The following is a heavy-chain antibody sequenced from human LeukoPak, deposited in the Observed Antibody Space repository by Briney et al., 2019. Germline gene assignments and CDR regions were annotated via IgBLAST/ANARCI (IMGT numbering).Heavy chain of an antibody. CDR2: ISYDGSNK. V-gene: IGHV3-30*03. J-gene: IGHJ4*02. CDR3: ARDPLGTRPGFDY. Sequence: GGSLRLSCAASGFTVSSNYMSWVRQAPGKGLEWVAVISYDGSNKYYADSVKGRFTISRDNSKNTLYLQMNSLRAEDTAVYYCARDPLGTRPGFDYWGQGTLVTVSS. CDR1: GFTVSSNY. D-gene: IGHD1-1*01.